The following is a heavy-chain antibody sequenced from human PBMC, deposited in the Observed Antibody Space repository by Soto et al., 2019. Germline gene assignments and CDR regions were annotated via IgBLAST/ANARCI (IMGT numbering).Heavy chain of an antibody. V-gene: IGHV1-3*01. J-gene: IGHJ4*02. Sequence: QVQLVQSGAEVKEPGASVKVSCKASGYSFSIYAIHWVRQAPGQGLEWMGWINAGNGNAKYSQNFQARVTITRDASATTTYMEVSSLRSEDTAVYFCAMVIPAAMSEHSSGSYFPYWGQGTLVTVSS. CDR1: GYSFSIYA. D-gene: IGHD2-2*01. CDR3: AMVIPAAMSEHSSGSYFPY. CDR2: INAGNGNA.